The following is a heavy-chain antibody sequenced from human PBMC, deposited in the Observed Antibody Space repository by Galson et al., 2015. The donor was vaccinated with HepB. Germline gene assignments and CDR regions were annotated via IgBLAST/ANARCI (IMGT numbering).Heavy chain of an antibody. Sequence: SLRLSCAASGFTFSSYGMHWVRQAPGKGLEWVAVIWYDGSNKYYADSVKGRFTISRDNSKNTLYLQMNSLRAEDTAVYYCARGEYYGSGSYPPPTGVYWGQGTLVTVSS. CDR3: ARGEYYGSGSYPPPTGVY. D-gene: IGHD3-10*01. CDR1: GFTFSSYG. J-gene: IGHJ4*02. V-gene: IGHV3-33*08. CDR2: IWYDGSNK.